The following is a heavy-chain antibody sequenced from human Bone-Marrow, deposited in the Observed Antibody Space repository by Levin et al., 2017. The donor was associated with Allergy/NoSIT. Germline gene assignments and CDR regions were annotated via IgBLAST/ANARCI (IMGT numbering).Heavy chain of an antibody. Sequence: GESLKISCAASGFTFSDYGMHWVRQTPGKRLEWVAVIWHDGTNKKYGDSVKGRFTLSRDNSKNTLYLQMNILRDEDTATYYCARDHPWDQVDPRPSYYYMDVWGTGTTVIVSS. V-gene: IGHV3-33*01. CDR1: GFTFSDYG. CDR2: IWHDGTNK. CDR3: ARDHPWDQVDPRPSYYYMDV. J-gene: IGHJ6*03. D-gene: IGHD1-26*01.